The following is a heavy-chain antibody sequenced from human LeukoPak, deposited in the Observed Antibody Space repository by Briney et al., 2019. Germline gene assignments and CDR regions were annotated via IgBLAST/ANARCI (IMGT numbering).Heavy chain of an antibody. CDR2: ISANGYDK. J-gene: IGHJ5*02. D-gene: IGHD2-8*02. V-gene: IGHV3-23*01. Sequence: GGSLRLSCAASGFTFSSYALTWVRQAPGKGLEWVSAISANGYDKFYADSVKGRFTISRDNSKNILYPQMNSLRAEDTAIYFCAKDVWWSVSWGQGTPVTVSS. CDR1: GFTFSSYA. CDR3: AKDVWWSVS.